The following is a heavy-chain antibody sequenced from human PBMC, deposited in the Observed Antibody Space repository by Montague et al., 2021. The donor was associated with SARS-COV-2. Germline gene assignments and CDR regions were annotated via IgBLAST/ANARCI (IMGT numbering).Heavy chain of an antibody. CDR2: IYYSGST. D-gene: IGHD3-9*01. CDR1: GGSISSSSYY. V-gene: IGHV4-39*07. CDR3: ARDGSLRVEILIGPGHYYCGMAV. J-gene: IGHJ6*02. Sequence: SETLSLTCIVSGGSISSSSYYWCWIRQPPGKGQEWIGSIYYSGSTCYNPSLKSRGTISVDTSKNQFSLKLSSVTAADTAVYYCARDGSLRVEILIGPGHYYCGMAVWGQGATVTVSS.